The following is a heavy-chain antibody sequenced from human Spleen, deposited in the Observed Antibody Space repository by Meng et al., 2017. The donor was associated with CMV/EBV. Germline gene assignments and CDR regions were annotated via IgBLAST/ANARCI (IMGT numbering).Heavy chain of an antibody. Sequence: GESLKISCAASGFTFSSYAMSWVRQAPGKGLEWISGITGSGTGTYYADSVKGRFTISRDNSKNTLYLQMNSLRAEDTAVYYCARDPLRYSGSYARADPWFDPWGQGTLVTVSS. V-gene: IGHV3-23*01. CDR3: ARDPLRYSGSYARADPWFDP. CDR2: ITGSGTGT. J-gene: IGHJ5*02. CDR1: GFTFSSYA. D-gene: IGHD1-26*01.